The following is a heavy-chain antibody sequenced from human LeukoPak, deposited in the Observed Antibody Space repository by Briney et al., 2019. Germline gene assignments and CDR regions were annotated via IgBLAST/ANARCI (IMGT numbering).Heavy chain of an antibody. D-gene: IGHD6-13*01. J-gene: IGHJ4*02. CDR1: GFTFSTYS. Sequence: GGSLRLSCAASGFTFSTYSMNWVRQAPGKGLEWVSYISSSSSTIYYTDSAKGRFTISRDNAKNSLYLQMNSLRAGDTAVYFCAKNGYSSSWHDYWGQGTLVTVSS. V-gene: IGHV3-48*01. CDR3: AKNGYSSSWHDY. CDR2: ISSSSSTI.